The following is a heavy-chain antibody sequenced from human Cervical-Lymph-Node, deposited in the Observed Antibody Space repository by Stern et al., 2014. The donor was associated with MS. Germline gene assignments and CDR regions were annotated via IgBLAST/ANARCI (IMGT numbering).Heavy chain of an antibody. V-gene: IGHV3-21*01. CDR1: GFNFRTFT. D-gene: IGHD4-17*01. J-gene: IGHJ4*02. CDR2: ISSSNSYT. CDR3: VRDRGLATVTSYFDY. Sequence: VQLQESGGGLVEPGGSLRLSCAASGFNFRTFTMSWVRQAPGKGLECVSSISSSNSYTYYADSVKGRFTISRDNAKTSLYLQMDSLRAEDTAVYYCVRDRGLATVTSYFDYWGQGILVTVSS.